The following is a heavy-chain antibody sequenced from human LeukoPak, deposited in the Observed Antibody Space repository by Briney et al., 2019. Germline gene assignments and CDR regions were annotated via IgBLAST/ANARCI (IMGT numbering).Heavy chain of an antibody. Sequence: ASVNVSCKASGGTFSSYAISWVRQAPGQGLEWMGGIIPIFGTANYAQKFQGRVTITTDESTSTAYMELSSLRSEDTAVYYCARGRFKRITMIVVRSPEGGRIVSRGAFDIWGQGTMVTVSS. CDR3: ARGRFKRITMIVVRSPEGGRIVSRGAFDI. V-gene: IGHV1-69*05. CDR1: GGTFSSYA. J-gene: IGHJ3*02. CDR2: IIPIFGTA. D-gene: IGHD3-22*01.